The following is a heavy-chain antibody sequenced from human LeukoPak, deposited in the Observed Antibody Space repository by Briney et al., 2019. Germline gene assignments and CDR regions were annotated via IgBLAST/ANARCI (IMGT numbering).Heavy chain of an antibody. CDR1: GGTFSSYA. CDR2: IIPILGTA. Sequence: VASVKVSCKASGGTFSSYAISWVRRAPGQGLEWMGRIIPILGTANYAQKFQGRVTITTDESTSTAYMELSSLRSEDTAVYYCARDHRYSSGWYVGYWGQGTLVTVSS. V-gene: IGHV1-69*11. CDR3: ARDHRYSSGWYVGY. D-gene: IGHD6-19*01. J-gene: IGHJ4*02.